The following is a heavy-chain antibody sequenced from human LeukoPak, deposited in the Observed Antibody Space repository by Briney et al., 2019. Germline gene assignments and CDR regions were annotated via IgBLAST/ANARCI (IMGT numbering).Heavy chain of an antibody. CDR3: ARDQAQTYYYDSSGVDTFDI. D-gene: IGHD3-22*01. CDR2: INPSGGST. J-gene: IGHJ3*02. V-gene: IGHV1-46*01. Sequence: ASVKVSCKASGYTFTSYYMHWVRQAPGQGLEWMGIINPSGGSTSYAQKFQGRVTMTRDMSTSTVYMELSSLRSEDTAVYYCARDQAQTYYYDSSGVDTFDIWGQGTMVTVSS. CDR1: GYTFTSYY.